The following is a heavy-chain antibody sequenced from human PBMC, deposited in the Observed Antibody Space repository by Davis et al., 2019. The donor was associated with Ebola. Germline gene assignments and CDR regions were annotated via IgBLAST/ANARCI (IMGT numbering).Heavy chain of an antibody. V-gene: IGHV3-7*01. CDR3: ASPPPYCSSTSCPFDY. CDR2: IQQDGSEK. Sequence: GKSLKISCAASGFTFSSYSMSWVRQAPGKGLEWVANIQQDGSEKYYVDSVKGRFTISRDNAKNTLYLQMNSLRAEDTAVYYCASPPPYCSSTSCPFDYWGQGTLVTVSS. CDR1: GFTFSSYS. J-gene: IGHJ4*02. D-gene: IGHD2-2*01.